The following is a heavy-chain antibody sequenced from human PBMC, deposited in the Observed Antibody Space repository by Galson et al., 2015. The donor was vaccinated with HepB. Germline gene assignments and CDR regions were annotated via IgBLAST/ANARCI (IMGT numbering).Heavy chain of an antibody. Sequence: SVKVSCKASGYTFTSYDINWVRQATGQGLEWMGWMNPNSGNTGYAQKFQGRVTMTRNTSISTAYMELSSLRSEDTAVYYCARGLTIFGVVIIQDYYYGMDVWGQGTTVTVSS. J-gene: IGHJ6*02. CDR2: MNPNSGNT. CDR3: ARGLTIFGVVIIQDYYYGMDV. D-gene: IGHD3-3*01. CDR1: GYTFTSYD. V-gene: IGHV1-8*01.